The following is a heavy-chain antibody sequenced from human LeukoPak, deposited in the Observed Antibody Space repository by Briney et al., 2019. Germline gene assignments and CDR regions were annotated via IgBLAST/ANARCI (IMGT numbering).Heavy chain of an antibody. CDR1: GFTFSSYG. J-gene: IGHJ4*02. CDR2: ISYDGSNK. Sequence: PGRSLRLSCAASGFTFSSYGMHWVRQAPGKGLEWVAVISYDGSNKYYADSVKGRFTISRDNSKNTLYLQMNSLRAEDTAVYYCAKPQFTFGGVIVRGYFDYWGQGTLVTVSS. D-gene: IGHD3-16*02. CDR3: AKPQFTFGGVIVRGYFDY. V-gene: IGHV3-30*18.